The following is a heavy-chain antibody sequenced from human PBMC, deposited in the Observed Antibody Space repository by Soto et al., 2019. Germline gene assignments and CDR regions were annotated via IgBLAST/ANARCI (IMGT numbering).Heavy chain of an antibody. J-gene: IGHJ4*01. D-gene: IGHD2-2*01. V-gene: IGHV4-59*01. CDR2: IFHSGNA. Sequence: PSLTFTVSGGSMRNVYWSWIRQPPGKRLEWIGFIFHSGNAKYNPSLKSRVTISIDTSKSQFSLSLDSVTAADTAVYFCARAHASPLSFDYWRIGTLVTVSS. CDR1: GGSMRNVY. CDR3: ARAHASPLSFDY.